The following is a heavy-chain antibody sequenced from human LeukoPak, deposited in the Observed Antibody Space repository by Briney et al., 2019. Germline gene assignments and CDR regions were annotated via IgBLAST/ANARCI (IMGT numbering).Heavy chain of an antibody. J-gene: IGHJ6*03. CDR3: ARDPTYSSSWYRGYYYYCMDV. CDR1: RFTFSSYS. D-gene: IGHD6-13*01. CDR2: ISSSSSYI. V-gene: IGHV3-21*01. Sequence: GGSLRLSCAASRFTFSSYSMNWVRQAPGKGLEWVSSISSSSSYIYYADSVKGRFTISRDNAKNSLYLQMNSLRAEDTAVYYCARDPTYSSSWYRGYYYYCMDVWGKGTTVTVSS.